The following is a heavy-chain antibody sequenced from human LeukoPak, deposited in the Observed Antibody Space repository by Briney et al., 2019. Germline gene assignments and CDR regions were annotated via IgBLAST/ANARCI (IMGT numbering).Heavy chain of an antibody. D-gene: IGHD2-2*01. CDR1: GVTFSSYA. CDR3: ARAAVYCSSSSCFRVWFDP. CDR2: INPNSGGT. J-gene: IGHJ5*02. Sequence: ASVKVSCTASGVTFSSYAISWVRQAPGQGLEWMGRINPNSGGTNYAQKFQGRVTMTRDTSISTAYMELSRLRSDDTAVYYCARAAVYCSSSSCFRVWFDPWGQGTLVTVSS. V-gene: IGHV1-2*06.